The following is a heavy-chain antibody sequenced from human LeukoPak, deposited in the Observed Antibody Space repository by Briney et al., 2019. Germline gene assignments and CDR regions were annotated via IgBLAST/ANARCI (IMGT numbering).Heavy chain of an antibody. J-gene: IGHJ6*02. CDR3: ANTLGGAAAGRYYYGMDV. Sequence: GGSLRLSCAASGFTFRNYCMHWVRQAPGKGLEWVSCISSSSSYMYYADSVKGRFTISRDNAKNSLYLQMNSLRAEDTAVYYCANTLGGAAAGRYYYGMDVWGQGTTVTVSS. CDR1: GFTFRNYC. V-gene: IGHV3-21*01. CDR2: ISSSSSYM. D-gene: IGHD6-13*01.